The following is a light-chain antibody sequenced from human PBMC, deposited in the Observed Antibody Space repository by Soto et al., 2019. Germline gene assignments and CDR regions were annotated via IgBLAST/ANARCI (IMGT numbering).Light chain of an antibody. CDR2: EVS. V-gene: IGLV2-8*01. J-gene: IGLJ3*02. CDR3: SSYAGSNSWV. CDR1: SRDVGIYNY. Sequence: QSALTQPPSASGSPGQSVTISCTGTSRDVGIYNYVSWYQQHPGKAPKLMIYEVSKRPSGVPDRFSGSKSGNTASLTVSGLQAEDEADYYCSSYAGSNSWVFGGGTKLTVL.